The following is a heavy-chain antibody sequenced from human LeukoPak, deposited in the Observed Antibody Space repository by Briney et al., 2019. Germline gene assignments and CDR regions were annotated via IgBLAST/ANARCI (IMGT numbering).Heavy chain of an antibody. Sequence: GGSLRLSCAASGFTFDAYAMHCVRQAPGKGLEWVSVIRGGGAAAFYADSVKGRFTISRDNSRNTLYLHMNSLTADDTAVYYCGKSSSSYGNDALDIWGQGTMVTVSS. CDR3: GKSSSSYGNDALDI. CDR2: IRGGGAAA. V-gene: IGHV3-23*01. CDR1: GFTFDAYA. J-gene: IGHJ3*02. D-gene: IGHD5-18*01.